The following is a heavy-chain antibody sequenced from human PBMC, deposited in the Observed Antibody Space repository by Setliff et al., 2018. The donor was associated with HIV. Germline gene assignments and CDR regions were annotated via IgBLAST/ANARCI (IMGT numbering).Heavy chain of an antibody. CDR2: LFYNGNT. CDR1: GGSISNNSYY. CDR3: ARVLSTSMTDYSYFYMDV. V-gene: IGHV4-39*07. J-gene: IGHJ6*03. Sequence: KPSETLSLTCTVSGGSISNNSYYWGWVRQPPGKGLELIGNLFYNGNTYYNPSLRSRVTISGDPSKNQFFLKLTSVTAADTAVYYCARVLSTSMTDYSYFYMDVWGRGTTVTVSS. D-gene: IGHD5-18*01.